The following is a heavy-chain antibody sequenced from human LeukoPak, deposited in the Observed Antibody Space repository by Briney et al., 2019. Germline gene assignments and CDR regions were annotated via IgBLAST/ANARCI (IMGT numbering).Heavy chain of an antibody. J-gene: IGHJ4*02. Sequence: GGSLRLSCAASGFTFSSYAMSWVRQAPGKGLEWVSAISGSGGSTYYADSVKGRFTISRDNSKNTLYLQMNSLRAEDTAVYYCARTLGAAGSYFDYWGQGTLVTVSS. V-gene: IGHV3-23*01. CDR1: GFTFSSYA. CDR2: ISGSGGST. CDR3: ARTLGAAGSYFDY. D-gene: IGHD6-25*01.